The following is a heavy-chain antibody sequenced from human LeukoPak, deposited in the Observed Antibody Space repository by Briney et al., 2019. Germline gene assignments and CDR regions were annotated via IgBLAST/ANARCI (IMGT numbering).Heavy chain of an antibody. V-gene: IGHV4-39*01. J-gene: IGHJ4*01. Sequence: PSETLSLTCTVSGGSISSSSYYWGWIRQPPGKGLEWIGSNYYSGSTYYNPSLKSRVTISVDTSKNQFSLKLSSVTAADTAVYYCARLPLGELSSYFDYWXXXXXXTVSS. CDR2: NYYSGST. CDR1: GGSISSSSYY. D-gene: IGHD3-16*02. CDR3: ARLPLGELSSYFDY.